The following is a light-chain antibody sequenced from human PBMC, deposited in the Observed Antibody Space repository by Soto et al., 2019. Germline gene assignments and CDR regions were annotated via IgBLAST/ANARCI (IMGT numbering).Light chain of an antibody. CDR1: QIINSD. CDR3: QQYNNWPVT. Sequence: EKVMSQTLATLSVTPGDSTPLFDRASQIINSDVAWYQQKVGQTPRLLIHGASTRSTGIAARFSGIGSGTEITLTISGLQSEDVATYYCQQYNNWPVTFGGGTKVDIK. J-gene: IGKJ4*01. V-gene: IGKV3D-15*01. CDR2: GAS.